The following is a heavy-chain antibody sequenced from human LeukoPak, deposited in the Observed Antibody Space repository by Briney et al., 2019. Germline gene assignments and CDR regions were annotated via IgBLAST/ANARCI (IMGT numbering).Heavy chain of an antibody. CDR1: GGTFSTYT. CDR2: IIPILSQT. J-gene: IGHJ3*02. V-gene: IGHV1-69*08. CDR3: AKVRGSDAFDM. Sequence: ASVKVSCKSSGGTFSTYTISWVRQAPGQGLEWMGRIIPILSQTNYALKFRGRFTMTADKSTNTAYMELSSLRSEDTAVYFCAKVRGSDAFDMWGQGTMVTVSS. D-gene: IGHD3-10*01.